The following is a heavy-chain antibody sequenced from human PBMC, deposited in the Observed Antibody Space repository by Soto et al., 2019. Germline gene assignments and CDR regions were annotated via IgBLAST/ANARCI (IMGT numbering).Heavy chain of an antibody. CDR2: IYYSGST. D-gene: IGHD1-20*01. J-gene: IGHJ4*02. Sequence: SETLSLTCTVSGGSISSYYWSWIRQPPGKGLEWIGYIYYSGSTNYNPSLKSRVTISVDTSKNQFSLKLSSVTAADTAVYYCATTYNWNPGYYFDYWGQGTLVTVSS. CDR3: ATTYNWNPGYYFDY. CDR1: GGSISSYY. V-gene: IGHV4-59*01.